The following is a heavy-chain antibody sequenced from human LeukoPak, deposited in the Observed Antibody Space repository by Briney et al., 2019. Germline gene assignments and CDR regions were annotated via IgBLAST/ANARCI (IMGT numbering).Heavy chain of an antibody. CDR2: INPNSGGT. Sequence: GASVKVSCKASGYTFTGYYMHWVRQAPGQGLEWMGWINPNSGGTNYAQKFQGWVTMTRDTSISTAYMELSRLRSDDTAVYYCARDWVAAAGTNDAFDIWGQGTMVTVSS. CDR3: ARDWVAAAGTNDAFDI. CDR1: GYTFTGYY. J-gene: IGHJ3*02. V-gene: IGHV1-2*04. D-gene: IGHD6-13*01.